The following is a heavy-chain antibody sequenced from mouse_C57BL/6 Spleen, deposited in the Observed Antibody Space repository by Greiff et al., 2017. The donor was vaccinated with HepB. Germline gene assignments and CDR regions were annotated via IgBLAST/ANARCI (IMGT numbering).Heavy chain of an antibody. J-gene: IGHJ3*01. CDR3: ARQLRRGFAY. Sequence: QVQLKQPGAELVKPGASVKLSCKASGYTFTSYWMHWVKQRPGQGLEWIGMIHPNSGSTNYNEKFKSKATLTVDKSSSTAYMQLSSLTSEDSAVYYCARQLRRGFAYWGQGTLVTVSA. CDR1: GYTFTSYW. CDR2: IHPNSGST. V-gene: IGHV1-64*01. D-gene: IGHD3-2*02.